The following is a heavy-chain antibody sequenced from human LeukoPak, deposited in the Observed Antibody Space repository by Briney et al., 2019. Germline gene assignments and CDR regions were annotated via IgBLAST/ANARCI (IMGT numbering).Heavy chain of an antibody. CDR3: ARVSESSSL. Sequence: PSETLSLTCTVSGGSISTYYWSWIRQLAGKGLEWIGRIYTSGSTNYNPSLKSRVTMSVDTSKNQFSLKLKSVTAADTAMYYCARVSESSSLRGQGTLVTVSS. V-gene: IGHV4-4*07. CDR1: GGSISTYY. D-gene: IGHD3-10*01. J-gene: IGHJ4*02. CDR2: IYTSGST.